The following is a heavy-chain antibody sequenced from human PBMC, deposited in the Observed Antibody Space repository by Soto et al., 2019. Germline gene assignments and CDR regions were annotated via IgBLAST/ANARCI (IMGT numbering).Heavy chain of an antibody. CDR3: ARYVATSPAGWFEP. D-gene: IGHD3-10*02. CDR2: IYWDDDN. CDR1: GFSLTNNGEA. V-gene: IGHV2-5*02. Sequence: QITLKESGPTLVKPTQTLTLTCTFSGFSLTNNGEAVGWFRQSPGKALEWLVLIYWDDDNRYNPTLRTRLSTTKDPSKNPVVLTLTNMDPVDTATYYCARYVATSPAGWFEPWGQGIPVTVSS. J-gene: IGHJ5*02.